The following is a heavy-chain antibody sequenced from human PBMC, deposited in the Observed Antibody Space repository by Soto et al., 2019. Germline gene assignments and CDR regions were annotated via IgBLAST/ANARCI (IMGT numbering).Heavy chain of an antibody. CDR2: IYYSGST. CDR1: GGSISSGGYY. D-gene: IGHD2-15*01. V-gene: IGHV4-31*03. J-gene: IGHJ5*02. Sequence: SETLFLTCTVSGGSISSGGYYWSWIRQHPGKGLEWIGYIYYSGSTYYNPSLKSRVTISVDTSKNQFSLKLSSVTAADTAVYYCARSEGYCSGGSCYPDNWFDPWGQGTLVTVSS. CDR3: ARSEGYCSGGSCYPDNWFDP.